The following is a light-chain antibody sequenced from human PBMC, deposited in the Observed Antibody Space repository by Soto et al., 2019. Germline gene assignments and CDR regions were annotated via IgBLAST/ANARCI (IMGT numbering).Light chain of an antibody. J-gene: IGLJ3*02. CDR2: EVS. V-gene: IGLV2-14*01. Sequence: QSALTQPASVSGSPGQSITISCTGTNNDVGGHNYVSWYQQHSGKAPKLLIYEVSNRPSGVSNRFSGSKSGNTASLTISGLQAEDEADYYCNSYRTSAVVFGGGTKLIVL. CDR1: NNDVGGHNY. CDR3: NSYRTSAVV.